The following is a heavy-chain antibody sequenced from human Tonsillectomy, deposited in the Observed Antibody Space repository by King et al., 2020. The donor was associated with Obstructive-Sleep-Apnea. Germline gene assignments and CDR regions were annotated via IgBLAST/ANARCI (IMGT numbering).Heavy chain of an antibody. V-gene: IGHV3-11*06. D-gene: IGHD1-1*01. CDR2: MSVSTYST. J-gene: IGHJ4*02. Sequence: VQLVESGGGLVKPGGSLRLSCAASGFTFSDYYMTWIRQAPGKGLEWVSHMSVSTYSTDYADSVRGRFTISRDADKNSLYLQMNSLRAEDTAIYYCVARVYTYAYMGQWGQGTLVTVSS. CDR3: VARVYTYAYMGQ. CDR1: GFTFSDYY.